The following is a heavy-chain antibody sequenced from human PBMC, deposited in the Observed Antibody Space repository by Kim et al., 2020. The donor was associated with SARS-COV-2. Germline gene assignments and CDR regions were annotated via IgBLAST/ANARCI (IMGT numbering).Heavy chain of an antibody. D-gene: IGHD2-15*01. Sequence: SETLSLTCTVSGGSISSGGYYWSWIRQHPGKGLEWIGYIYYSGSTYYNPSLKSRVTISVDTSKNQFSLKLSSVTAADTAVYYCARGGGERVVVAPWLDYWGQGTLVTVSS. J-gene: IGHJ4*02. CDR3: ARGGGERVVVAPWLDY. CDR1: GGSISSGGYY. CDR2: IYYSGST. V-gene: IGHV4-31*03.